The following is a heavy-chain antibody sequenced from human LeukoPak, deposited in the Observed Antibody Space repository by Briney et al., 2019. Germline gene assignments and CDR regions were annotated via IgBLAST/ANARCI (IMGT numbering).Heavy chain of an antibody. CDR1: GYSFTGYY. Sequence: ASVKVSCKASGYSFTGYYMHWVRQAPGQGLEWMGWINPNSGGTKYAQKFKGRVTMTRDTSISTAYMELSRLRSDDTAVYYCARVDTAMVAGGGDYWGQGTLVTVSS. D-gene: IGHD5-18*01. V-gene: IGHV1-2*02. J-gene: IGHJ4*02. CDR2: INPNSGGT. CDR3: ARVDTAMVAGGGDY.